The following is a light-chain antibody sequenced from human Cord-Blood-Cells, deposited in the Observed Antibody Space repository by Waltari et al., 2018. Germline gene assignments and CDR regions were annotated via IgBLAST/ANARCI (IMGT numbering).Light chain of an antibody. V-gene: IGLV2-8*01. J-gene: IGLJ2*01. Sequence: QSALTQPPSASGSPGQSVTISCTGTSSDVGGYNYVSWYQQHPGQAPKLMIYEVSKRPSGVPDRFSGSKSGNTASRTVSGLQAEDEADYYCSSYAGSNIVVFGGGTKLTVL. CDR1: SSDVGGYNY. CDR2: EVS. CDR3: SSYAGSNIVV.